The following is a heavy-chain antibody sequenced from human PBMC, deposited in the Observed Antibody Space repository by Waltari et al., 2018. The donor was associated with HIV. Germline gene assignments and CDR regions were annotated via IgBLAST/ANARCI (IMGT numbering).Heavy chain of an antibody. J-gene: IGHJ4*02. D-gene: IGHD3-22*01. CDR2: IYYSGST. Sequence: QVQLQESGPGLVKPSQTLSLPCTVSGGSISSGDYYWSWIRQPPGKGLEWIGYIYYSGSTYYNPSLKSRVTISVDTSKNQFSLKLSSVTAADTAVYYCARVRGPYDSSGYFQYYFDYWGQGTLVTVSS. V-gene: IGHV4-30-4*01. CDR1: GGSISSGDYY. CDR3: ARVRGPYDSSGYFQYYFDY.